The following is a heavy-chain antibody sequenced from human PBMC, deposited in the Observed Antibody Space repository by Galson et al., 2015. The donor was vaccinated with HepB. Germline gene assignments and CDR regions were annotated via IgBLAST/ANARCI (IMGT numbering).Heavy chain of an antibody. CDR2: ISAYNGNT. Sequence: SVKVSCKASGYTFSSYGISWVRQAPGQGLEWMGWISAYNGNTNYAQKFQGRVTMTTDTSTSTTYMELRSLRSDDTAVYYCVRDGRVDMVGVTHNWFDPWGQGTLVTVSS. V-gene: IGHV1-18*04. D-gene: IGHD1-26*01. CDR1: GYTFSSYG. J-gene: IGHJ5*02. CDR3: VRDGRVDMVGVTHNWFDP.